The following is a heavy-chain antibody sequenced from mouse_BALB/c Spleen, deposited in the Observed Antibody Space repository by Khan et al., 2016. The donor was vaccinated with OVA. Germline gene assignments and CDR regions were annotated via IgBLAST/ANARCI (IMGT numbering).Heavy chain of an antibody. D-gene: IGHD1-2*01. J-gene: IGHJ4*01. Sequence: VQLQESGPSLVKPSQSLSLTCPVTGYSITSNYAWSWVRQFPGSKLEWMGYISYSGATNYNPSLQSRIYVTRDTTENTFFLQLNSVTTEVTATDFCAMQNYYGSALDYWGQGTSVTVSS. CDR3: AMQNYYGSALDY. V-gene: IGHV3-2*02. CDR1: GYSITSNYA. CDR2: ISYSGAT.